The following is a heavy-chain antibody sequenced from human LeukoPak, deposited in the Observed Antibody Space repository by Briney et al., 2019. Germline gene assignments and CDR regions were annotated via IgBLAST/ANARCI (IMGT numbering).Heavy chain of an antibody. CDR2: INTDGTDT. D-gene: IGHD6-19*01. J-gene: IGHJ4*02. CDR3: ATKQWLAPPPDS. CDR1: GFTFSKYL. V-gene: IGHV3-74*01. Sequence: GGPLRLSCAASGFTFSKYLMLWVRQAPGKGLESVSRINTDGTDTTYADSVKGRFTVSRDNADNTMFLQMNSVRDEDTAVYYCATKQWLAPPPDSWGQGTPVTVSS.